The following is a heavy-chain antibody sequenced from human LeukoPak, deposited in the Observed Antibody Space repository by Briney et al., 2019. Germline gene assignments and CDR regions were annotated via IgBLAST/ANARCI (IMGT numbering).Heavy chain of an antibody. CDR3: ARDRGLYYGAEFHFDY. D-gene: IGHD2-8*01. CDR1: GFTFSSYA. J-gene: IGHJ4*02. Sequence: GGSLRLSCAASGFTFSSYAMSWVRQAPGKGLEWVSAISGSGGSTYYADSVKGRFTISRDNSKNTLYLQMNSLRAEDTAVYYCARDRGLYYGAEFHFDYWGQGTLVTVSS. CDR2: ISGSGGST. V-gene: IGHV3-23*01.